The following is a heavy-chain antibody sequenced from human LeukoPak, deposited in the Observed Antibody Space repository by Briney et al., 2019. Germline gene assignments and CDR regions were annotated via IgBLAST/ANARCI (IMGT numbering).Heavy chain of an antibody. J-gene: IGHJ4*02. CDR1: GGSISSYY. CDR3: ARHISGSYSFYFDY. V-gene: IGHV4-59*08. CDR2: IYYSGST. D-gene: IGHD1-26*01. Sequence: PSETLSPTCTVSGGSISSYYWSWIRQPPGKGLEWIGYIYYSGSTNYNPSLKSRVTISVDTSKNQFSLKLSSVTAADTAVYYCARHISGSYSFYFDYWGQGTLVTVSS.